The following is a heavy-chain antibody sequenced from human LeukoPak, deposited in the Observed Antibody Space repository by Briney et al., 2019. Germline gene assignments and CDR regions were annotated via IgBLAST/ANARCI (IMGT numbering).Heavy chain of an antibody. Sequence: GGSLRLSFAASGFTFSNAWMSWVRQAPGKGLEWVGRIKSKTDGGTTDYAAPVKGRFTISRDDSKNTLYLQMNSLKTEDTAVYYCTTRDYGDYYLYAFDIWGQGTMVTVSS. CDR3: TTRDYGDYYLYAFDI. V-gene: IGHV3-15*01. J-gene: IGHJ3*02. D-gene: IGHD4-17*01. CDR2: IKSKTDGGTT. CDR1: GFTFSNAW.